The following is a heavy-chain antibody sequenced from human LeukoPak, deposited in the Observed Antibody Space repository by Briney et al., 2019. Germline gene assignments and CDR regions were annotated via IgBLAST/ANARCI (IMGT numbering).Heavy chain of an antibody. Sequence: ASVKVSCKASGYTFTGYYMHWVRQAPGQGLEWMGWINPNSGGTNYAQKFQGRVTMTRDTSISTAYMELSRLRSDDTAVYYCAKEYSGHPSPGYRNPYYFDYWGQGTLVTVSS. CDR1: GYTFTGYY. D-gene: IGHD5-12*01. V-gene: IGHV1-2*02. CDR3: AKEYSGHPSPGYRNPYYFDY. J-gene: IGHJ4*02. CDR2: INPNSGGT.